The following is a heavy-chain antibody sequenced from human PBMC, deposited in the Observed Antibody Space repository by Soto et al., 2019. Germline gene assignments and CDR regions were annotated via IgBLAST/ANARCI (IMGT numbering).Heavy chain of an antibody. Sequence: SETLSLTCTVSGGSISSYYWSWIRQPPGKGLEWIGFIYNGGSTNYNPSLKSRVTISVDTSKNQFSLKLTSLTAADTAVYYCAKDGSGTYLNWFDPWGQGTLVTVS. CDR2: IYNGGST. V-gene: IGHV4-59*01. J-gene: IGHJ5*02. CDR3: AKDGSGTYLNWFDP. D-gene: IGHD3-10*01. CDR1: GGSISSYY.